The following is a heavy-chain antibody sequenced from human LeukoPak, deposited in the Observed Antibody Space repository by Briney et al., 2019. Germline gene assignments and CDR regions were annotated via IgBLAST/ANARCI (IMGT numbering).Heavy chain of an antibody. CDR3: AVKRGTVTDANPFDY. CDR2: IILMLGLS. CDR1: GGSFTSYA. V-gene: IGHV1-69*04. J-gene: IGHJ4*02. D-gene: IGHD4-11*01. Sequence: GASVKVSCKASGGSFTSYAINWVRQAPGQGLEWMGRIILMLGLSNYAPKFQGRVTITADTSTGTVYMEVSSLRSEDTAVYYCAVKRGTVTDANPFDYWGQGTLVTVSS.